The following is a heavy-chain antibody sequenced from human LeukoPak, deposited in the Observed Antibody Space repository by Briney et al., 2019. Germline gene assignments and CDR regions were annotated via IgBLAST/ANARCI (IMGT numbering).Heavy chain of an antibody. J-gene: IGHJ4*02. CDR1: GYTFTDYY. CDR3: ARPPGRDGYNRYDY. D-gene: IGHD5-12*01. CDR2: INPDNGGT. V-gene: IGHV1-2*02. Sequence: ASVKVSCKASGYTFTDYYMHWVRQAPGQGLEWMGLINPDNGGTSYAQKFQGRVTMTRDTSISTAYMELSRLTSDDTAMYYCARPPGRDGYNRYDYWGQGTLVTVTS.